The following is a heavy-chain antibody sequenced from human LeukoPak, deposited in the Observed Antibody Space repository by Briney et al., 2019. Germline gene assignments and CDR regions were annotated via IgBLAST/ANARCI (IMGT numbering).Heavy chain of an antibody. CDR2: ISSSGSTI. CDR1: GFTFSSYS. J-gene: IGHJ4*02. Sequence: GGSLRLSCAASGFTFSSYSMNWVRQAPGKGLEWVSSISSSGSTIYYADSVKGRFTISRDNAKNSLYLQMNSLRAVDTAVYYCAKVGNRYSSGWTRGSFDYWGQGTLVTVSS. D-gene: IGHD6-19*01. V-gene: IGHV3-21*04. CDR3: AKVGNRYSSGWTRGSFDY.